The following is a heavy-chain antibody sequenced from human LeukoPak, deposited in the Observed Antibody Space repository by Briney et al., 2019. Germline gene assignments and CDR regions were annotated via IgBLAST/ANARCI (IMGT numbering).Heavy chain of an antibody. CDR1: GGTFSSYA. Sequence: VASVKVSCTASGGTFSSYAISWVRQAPGQGLEWMGGIIPIFGTANYAQKFQGRVTITADESTSTAYMELSSLRSEDTAVYYCAREGVVAGYYFDYWGQGTLVTVSS. V-gene: IGHV1-69*13. CDR2: IIPIFGTA. J-gene: IGHJ4*02. CDR3: AREGVVAGYYFDY. D-gene: IGHD6-19*01.